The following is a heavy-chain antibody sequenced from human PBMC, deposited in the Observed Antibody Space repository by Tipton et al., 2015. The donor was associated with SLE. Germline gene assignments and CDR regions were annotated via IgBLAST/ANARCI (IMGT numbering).Heavy chain of an antibody. Sequence: GLVKPSETLSLTCAVSGASISSTSYYWAWISQSPGKGLEWIGSIYYSERAHYNPSLQSRVTMSLDTSKNQFSLKLTSVTAADTAVYYCARGMLTWRGAIVGVDVWGQGTTVTVSS. CDR2: IYYSERA. D-gene: IGHD2-8*01. CDR1: GASISSTSYY. J-gene: IGHJ6*02. V-gene: IGHV4-39*07. CDR3: ARGMLTWRGAIVGVDV.